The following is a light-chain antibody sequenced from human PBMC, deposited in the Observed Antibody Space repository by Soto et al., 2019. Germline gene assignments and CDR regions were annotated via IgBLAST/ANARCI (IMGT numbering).Light chain of an antibody. V-gene: IGLV2-14*01. Sequence: QSALTQHASVSGSPGQSITISCTGTSSDVGGYNHVAWYQQYPGKAPKLIMFEVSDRPSGISHRFSGSKSANTASLSISGLQDEDEAAYYCSSYKRGATLVFGGGTKLTVL. J-gene: IGLJ2*01. CDR3: SSYKRGATLV. CDR1: SSDVGGYNH. CDR2: EVS.